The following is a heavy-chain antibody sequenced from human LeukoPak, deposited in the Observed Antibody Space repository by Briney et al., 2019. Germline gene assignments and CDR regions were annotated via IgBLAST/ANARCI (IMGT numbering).Heavy chain of an antibody. D-gene: IGHD3-9*01. J-gene: IGHJ4*02. CDR2: ISYDGSNK. Sequence: GGSLRLSCAASGFTFSSYGMHWVRQAPGKGLEWVAVISYDGSNKYYADSVKGRLTISRDNSKNTLYLQMNSLRAEDTAVYYCAKDVERLDYFDYWGQGTLVTVSS. CDR1: GFTFSSYG. CDR3: AKDVERLDYFDY. V-gene: IGHV3-30*18.